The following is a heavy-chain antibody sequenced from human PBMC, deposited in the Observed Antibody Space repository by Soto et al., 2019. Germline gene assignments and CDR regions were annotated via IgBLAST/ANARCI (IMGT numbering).Heavy chain of an antibody. CDR2: IYYSGST. CDR1: GGSISSGGYY. J-gene: IGHJ4*02. CDR3: ARDLRLRGYSDGIDY. V-gene: IGHV4-31*03. Sequence: QVQLQESGPGLVKPSQTLSLTCTVSGGSISSGGYYWSWIRQHPGKGLEWIGYIYYSGSTYYNPSLKSRVTIAVDTSKNQFSLKLSSVTAADTAVYYCARDLRLRGYSDGIDYWGQGTLVTVSS. D-gene: IGHD5-18*01.